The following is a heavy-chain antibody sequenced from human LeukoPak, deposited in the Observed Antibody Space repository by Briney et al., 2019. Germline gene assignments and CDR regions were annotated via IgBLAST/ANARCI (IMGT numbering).Heavy chain of an antibody. Sequence: PSETLSLTCAVYGGSFSVYYWNWIRQPPGKGLEWIGEINHSGSTNYNPSLKSRVTMSVDTFKNQFSLTLSSVTAADTAVYYCARVQASETRGYYLGYWGHGTLVTVSS. CDR2: INHSGST. J-gene: IGHJ4*01. CDR1: GGSFSVYY. D-gene: IGHD3-22*01. CDR3: ARVQASETRGYYLGY. V-gene: IGHV4-34*01.